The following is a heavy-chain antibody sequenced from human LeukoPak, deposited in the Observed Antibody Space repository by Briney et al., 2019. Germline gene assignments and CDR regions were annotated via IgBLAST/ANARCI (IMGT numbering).Heavy chain of an antibody. V-gene: IGHV4-61*05. D-gene: IGHD3-10*01. Sequence: PSETLSLTCTVSGGSISSSSYYWGWIRQHPGKGLEWIGYIYYSGSTNYNPSLKSRVTISVDTSKNQFSLKLSSVTAAGTAVYYCATVRGQTGRLPYYYYMDVWGKGTTVTVSS. CDR1: GGSISSSSYY. CDR2: IYYSGST. CDR3: ATVRGQTGRLPYYYYMDV. J-gene: IGHJ6*03.